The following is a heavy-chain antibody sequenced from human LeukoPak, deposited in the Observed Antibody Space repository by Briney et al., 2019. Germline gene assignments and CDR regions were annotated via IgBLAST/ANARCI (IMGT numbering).Heavy chain of an antibody. J-gene: IGHJ3*02. CDR1: GDSISNYY. D-gene: IGHD3-3*01. V-gene: IGHV4-4*07. CDR3: ARMRFLEWFDAFDI. Sequence: PSETLSLTCTVSGDSISNYYWSWIRQPAGKGLEWIGRIYTSGSTNYNPSLKSRVTMSVDTSKNQFSLKLSSVTAADTAVYYCARMRFLEWFDAFDIWGQGTMVTVSS. CDR2: IYTSGST.